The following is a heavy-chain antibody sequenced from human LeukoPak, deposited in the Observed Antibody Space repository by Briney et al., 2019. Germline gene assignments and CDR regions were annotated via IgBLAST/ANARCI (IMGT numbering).Heavy chain of an antibody. J-gene: IGHJ4*02. CDR2: ISWNSGSI. Sequence: GRSLRLSCAASGFTFHDYAMHWVRQAPGKGLEWVSGISWNSGSIGYADSVKGRFTISRDNAKNSLYLQMNSLRAEDTALYYCAKDRTTVTTSDFDYWGQGTLVTVSS. CDR3: AKDRTTVTTSDFDY. D-gene: IGHD4-17*01. CDR1: GFTFHDYA. V-gene: IGHV3-9*01.